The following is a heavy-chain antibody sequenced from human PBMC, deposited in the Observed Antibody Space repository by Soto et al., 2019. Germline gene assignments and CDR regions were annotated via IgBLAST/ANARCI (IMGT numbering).Heavy chain of an antibody. J-gene: IGHJ4*02. D-gene: IGHD3-3*01. Sequence: GGSLRLSCAASGFTFISYWMHWVRQTPGKGLVWVSRISSGGTSTSYEDSVKGRFTISRDNAKNTLYLQMNSLRAEDTAVYYCTSGYYSYYFDYWGQGTLVTVSS. CDR1: GFTFISYW. CDR3: TSGYYSYYFDY. CDR2: ISSGGTST. V-gene: IGHV3-74*01.